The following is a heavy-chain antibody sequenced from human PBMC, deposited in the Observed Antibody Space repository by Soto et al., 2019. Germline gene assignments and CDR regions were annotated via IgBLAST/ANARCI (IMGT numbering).Heavy chain of an antibody. J-gene: IGHJ6*02. CDR1: GFTFSNAW. V-gene: IGHV3-15*01. D-gene: IGHD3-3*01. CDR2: IKSKTDGGTT. CDR3: TTETQYYDFWSGYDYYGMDV. Sequence: GGSLRLSCAASGFTFSNAWMSWVRQAPGKGLEWVGRIKSKTDGGTTDYAAPVKGRFTISRDDSENTLYLQMNSLKTEDTAVYYCTTETQYYDFWSGYDYYGMDVWGQGTTVTVSS.